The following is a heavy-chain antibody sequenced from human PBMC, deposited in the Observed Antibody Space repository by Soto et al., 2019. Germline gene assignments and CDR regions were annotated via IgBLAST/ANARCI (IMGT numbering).Heavy chain of an antibody. CDR2: IYYSGST. CDR3: ASENGVDCSGGGNCYSGFDY. D-gene: IGHD2-15*01. CDR1: GDPIISGDYY. J-gene: IGHJ4*02. Sequence: PSETLSLTCTVSGDPIISGDYYWSWIRQHPGKGLEWIGHIYYSGSTYYNPSLKSRVSISVDTSQNRFSLRLTSVTAADTAIYYCASENGVDCSGGGNCYSGFDYWGQGALVTVSS. V-gene: IGHV4-31*03.